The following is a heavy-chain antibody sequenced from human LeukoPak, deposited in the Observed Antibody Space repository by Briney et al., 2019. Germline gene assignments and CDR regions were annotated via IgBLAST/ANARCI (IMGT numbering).Heavy chain of an antibody. Sequence: XCAXXGXXXXSYGMHWVRQAPGKGLEWVTFIRYDGSHKYYADSVKGRFTISRDNSKNTLFLQMNSLRAEDTAVYYCAKVANWNGDAFDIWGQGTMVTVSS. D-gene: IGHD1-1*01. CDR3: AKVANWNGDAFDI. CDR1: GXXXXSYG. J-gene: IGHJ3*02. CDR2: IRYDGSHK. V-gene: IGHV3-30*02.